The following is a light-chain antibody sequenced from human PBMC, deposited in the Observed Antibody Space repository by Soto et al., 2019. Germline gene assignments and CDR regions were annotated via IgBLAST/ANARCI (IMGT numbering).Light chain of an antibody. CDR2: AAS. J-gene: IGKJ4*01. CDR1: QTITNY. CDR3: QQSYSTPHT. V-gene: IGKV1-39*01. Sequence: IQMTQSPSSLSAFLGARVTITCRASQTITNYLNWYQQKPGRAPKLLIYAASSLQSGVPSRFSGSGSGTDFTLTISSLQPEDFATYYCQQSYSTPHTFGGGTKVDIK.